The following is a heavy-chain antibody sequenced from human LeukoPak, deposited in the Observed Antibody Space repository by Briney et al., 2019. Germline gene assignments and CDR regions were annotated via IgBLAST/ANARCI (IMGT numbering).Heavy chain of an antibody. CDR2: ISWNIDNI. V-gene: IGHV3-9*01. J-gene: IGHJ4*02. Sequence: GRSLRLSCAASGFTFDDYATHWVRQAPRRGLEWVSGISWNIDNIDYADSVRGRFTISRDNAKNSLYLQMNSLRAEDTALYYCAKDYDYGFDYWGQGTLVTVSS. D-gene: IGHD4-17*01. CDR3: AKDYDYGFDY. CDR1: GFTFDDYA.